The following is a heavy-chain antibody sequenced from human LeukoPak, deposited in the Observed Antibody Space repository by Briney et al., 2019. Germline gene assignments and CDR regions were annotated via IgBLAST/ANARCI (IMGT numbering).Heavy chain of an antibody. CDR2: IITIFGTA. CDR3: AREDSGYENWFDP. CDR1: GGTFSSYA. V-gene: IGHV1-69*05. D-gene: IGHD5-12*01. Sequence: SVKVSCKASGGTFSSYAISWVRQAPGQGLEWMGGIITIFGTANYAQKFQGRVTITTDESTSTAYMELSSLRSEDTAVYYCAREDSGYENWFDPWGQGTLVTVSS. J-gene: IGHJ5*02.